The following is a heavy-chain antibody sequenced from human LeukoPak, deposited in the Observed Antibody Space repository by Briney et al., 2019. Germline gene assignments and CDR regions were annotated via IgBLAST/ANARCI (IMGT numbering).Heavy chain of an antibody. J-gene: IGHJ4*02. V-gene: IGHV3-7*02. D-gene: IGHD2-21*01. CDR1: GFTFSRSW. CDR3: ARHGDYCFDL. Sequence: PGGSLRLSCAASGFTFSRSWMGWVRQAPGKGLEWVANIKQDGTSKYYVDSVMGRFTISRDNAENSVYLQMNSLSAGDTAVYYRARHGDYCFDLWGPGTRVTVSS. CDR2: IKQDGTSK.